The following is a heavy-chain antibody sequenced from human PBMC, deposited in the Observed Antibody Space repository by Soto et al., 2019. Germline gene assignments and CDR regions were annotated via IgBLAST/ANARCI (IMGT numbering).Heavy chain of an antibody. V-gene: IGHV4-4*02. Sequence: SETLSLTCAVSGGSISSSNWWSWVRQPPGKGLEWIGEIYHSGSTDYNPSLKSRVTISVDKSKNQFSLKLSSVTAADTAVYYCARAPLLWFGLDYWGQGTLVTVSS. CDR1: GGSISSSNW. D-gene: IGHD3-10*01. J-gene: IGHJ4*02. CDR2: IYHSGST. CDR3: ARAPLLWFGLDY.